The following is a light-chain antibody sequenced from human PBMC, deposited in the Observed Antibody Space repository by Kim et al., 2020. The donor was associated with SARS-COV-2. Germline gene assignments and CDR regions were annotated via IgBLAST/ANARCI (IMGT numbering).Light chain of an antibody. V-gene: IGLV3-1*01. Sequence: GKTARRTGSEDKVGEKDECGYKKKRGQAHVLGIYKESKRNEGIHERFSGANSGKTATLNISGTQAMDEAEYYCQAWDSSNAVFGRGTKVTVL. CDR2: KES. J-gene: IGLJ2*01. CDR1: KVGEKD. CDR3: QAWDSSNAV.